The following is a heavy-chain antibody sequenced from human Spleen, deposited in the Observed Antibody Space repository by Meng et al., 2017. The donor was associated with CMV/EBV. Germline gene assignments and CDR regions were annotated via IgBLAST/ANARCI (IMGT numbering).Heavy chain of an antibody. J-gene: IGHJ5*02. CDR3: ARDFEYSSSMWFDP. V-gene: IGHV3-74*01. Sequence: GESLKISCAASGFTFSSYWMHWVRQAPGKGLVWVSRINSDGSSTSYADSAKGRFTISRDNAKNTLYLQMNSLRAEDTAVYYCARDFEYSSSMWFDPWGQGTLVTVSS. CDR2: INSDGSST. CDR1: GFTFSSYW. D-gene: IGHD6-6*01.